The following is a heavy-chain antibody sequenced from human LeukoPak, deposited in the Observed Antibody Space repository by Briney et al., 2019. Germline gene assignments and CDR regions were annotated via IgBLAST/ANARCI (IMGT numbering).Heavy chain of an antibody. CDR3: ASDSSSSSTGYYYYYMDV. CDR1: GFTFSSYW. Sequence: GGSLRLSCAASGFTFSSYWMSWVRQAPGKGLEWVANIKQDGSEKYYVDSVKGRFTISRDHAKNSLYLQMNSLRAEDTAVYYCASDSSSSSTGYYYYYMDVWGKGTTVTVSS. CDR2: IKQDGSEK. V-gene: IGHV3-7*01. D-gene: IGHD6-6*01. J-gene: IGHJ6*03.